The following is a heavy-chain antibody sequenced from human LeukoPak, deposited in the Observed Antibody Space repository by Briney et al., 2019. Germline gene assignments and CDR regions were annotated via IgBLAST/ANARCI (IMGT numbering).Heavy chain of an antibody. Sequence: GGSLRLSCAASGFTVSSNYMSWVRQAPGKGLELVSLTYSDGSAYYADSLKGRFTISRDNSEDSLYLQMNTLRADDTAVYYCARGENGIGAAFDIWGQGTMVTVSS. V-gene: IGHV3-53*01. J-gene: IGHJ3*02. D-gene: IGHD3-16*01. CDR1: GFTVSSNY. CDR3: ARGENGIGAAFDI. CDR2: TYSDGSA.